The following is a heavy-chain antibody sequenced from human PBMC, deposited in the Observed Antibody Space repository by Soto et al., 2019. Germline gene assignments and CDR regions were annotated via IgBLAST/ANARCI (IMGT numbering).Heavy chain of an antibody. Sequence: PGGSLRLSCAASGFKFGPFWMHWVRQAPGKGLVWVSHINSDGSTIVYADSVKGRFTISRDNAKSTLFLQMNSLRVEDTAVYYCAKVPGSGHPSKYYFDYWGQGT. V-gene: IGHV3-74*01. CDR1: GFKFGPFW. CDR3: AKVPGSGHPSKYYFDY. J-gene: IGHJ4*02. D-gene: IGHD6-19*01. CDR2: INSDGSTI.